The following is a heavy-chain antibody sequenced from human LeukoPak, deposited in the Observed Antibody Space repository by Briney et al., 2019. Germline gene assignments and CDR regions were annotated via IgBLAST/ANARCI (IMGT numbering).Heavy chain of an antibody. Sequence: SETLSLTCTVSGGSISSYYWSWIRQPPGKGLEWIGEINHSGRTNYNPSLKSRVTISVDTSRNQFSLKLTSVTAADTAVYYCARFPVVMLRGVRLTKFYFDCWGQGALVTVSS. D-gene: IGHD3-10*01. CDR1: GGSISSYY. CDR3: ARFPVVMLRGVRLTKFYFDC. J-gene: IGHJ4*02. V-gene: IGHV4-34*01. CDR2: INHSGRT.